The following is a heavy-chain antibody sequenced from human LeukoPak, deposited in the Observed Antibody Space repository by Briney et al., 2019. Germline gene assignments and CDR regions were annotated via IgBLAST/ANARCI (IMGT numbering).Heavy chain of an antibody. V-gene: IGHV3-23*01. CDR3: ARVGNYYDSSGYYDRDDY. J-gene: IGHJ4*02. CDR1: GFTLSSYA. Sequence: GGSLRLSCAASGFTLSSYAMSWVRQAPGKGLEWVSGISGSGGSTYYADSVKGRFTVSRDNAKNTLYLQMNSLRAEDTAVYYCARVGNYYDSSGYYDRDDYWGQGTLVTVSS. D-gene: IGHD3-22*01. CDR2: ISGSGGST.